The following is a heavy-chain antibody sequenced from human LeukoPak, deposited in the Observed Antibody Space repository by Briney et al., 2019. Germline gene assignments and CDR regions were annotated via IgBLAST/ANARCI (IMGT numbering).Heavy chain of an antibody. Sequence: PGGSLRLSCAASGFTFNNYNMNWVRQAPGKGLEWVSYISRGSSSIYYADSVKGRFTISRDNAKNSLYLQMNSLRAEDTAVYYCASVRDREIDYWGQGTLVTVSS. J-gene: IGHJ4*02. CDR1: GFTFNNYN. CDR2: ISRGSSSI. V-gene: IGHV3-48*01. D-gene: IGHD1-14*01. CDR3: ASVRDREIDY.